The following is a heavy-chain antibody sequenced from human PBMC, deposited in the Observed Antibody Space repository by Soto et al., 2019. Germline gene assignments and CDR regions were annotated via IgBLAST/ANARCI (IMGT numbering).Heavy chain of an antibody. V-gene: IGHV4-59*01. CDR1: GCSISSYY. J-gene: IGHJ4*02. CDR2: ISYSGST. Sequence: PSETLSLTCTVSGCSISSYYWRWIRQPPGRGLEWIGYISYSGSTNYNPSLKSRVTISVDTSKNQFSLKLSSVTAADTAVYYCARRYGASFDYWGQGTLVTVS. D-gene: IGHD4-17*01. CDR3: ARRYGASFDY.